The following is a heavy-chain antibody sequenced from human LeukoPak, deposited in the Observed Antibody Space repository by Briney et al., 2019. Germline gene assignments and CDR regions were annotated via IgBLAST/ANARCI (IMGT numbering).Heavy chain of an antibody. D-gene: IGHD4-17*01. J-gene: IGHJ4*02. Sequence: ASVTVSCKASGYTFTSYDINWVRQAPGQGLEGMGWMNPNSGNTGYAQKFQGRVTITRNTSISTAYMELSSLRSEDTAVYYCARSRYGDYQTDFDYWGQGTLVTVSS. V-gene: IGHV1-8*03. CDR2: MNPNSGNT. CDR1: GYTFTSYD. CDR3: ARSRYGDYQTDFDY.